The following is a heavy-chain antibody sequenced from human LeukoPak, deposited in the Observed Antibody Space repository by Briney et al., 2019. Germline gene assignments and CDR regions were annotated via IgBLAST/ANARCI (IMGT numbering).Heavy chain of an antibody. Sequence: GGSLRLSCAASGFTFSSYGMQFSNYGMHWVRQAPGQGLEWVAFIRSDGKNKYYADSVKGRFTISRDNTKNTLYLQINSLRAEDTVFYYWPKLKINYYYYRDVWGKGPTVIFPS. D-gene: IGHD3-16*01. CDR2: IRSDGKNK. V-gene: IGHV3-30*02. CDR1: GFTFSSYGMQFSNYG. J-gene: IGHJ6*03. CDR3: PKLKINYYYYRDV.